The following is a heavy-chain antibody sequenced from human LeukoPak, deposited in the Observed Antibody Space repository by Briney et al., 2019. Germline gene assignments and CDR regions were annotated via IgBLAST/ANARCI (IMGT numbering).Heavy chain of an antibody. CDR3: VGSSTSYYYMDV. CDR1: GGSISSYY. V-gene: IGHV4-4*09. J-gene: IGHJ6*03. Sequence: SETLSLTCTVSGGSISSYYWSWIRQPPGKGLEWIGYIYTSGTTNYNPSLKRRVTISVDTSKNQFSLKLSSVTAADTAVYYCVGSSTSYYYMDVWGKGTTVTVSS. D-gene: IGHD2-2*01. CDR2: IYTSGTT.